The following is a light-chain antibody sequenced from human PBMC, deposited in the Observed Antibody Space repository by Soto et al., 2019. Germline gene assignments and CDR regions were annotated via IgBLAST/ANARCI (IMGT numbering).Light chain of an antibody. CDR1: QSVSDSF. Sequence: EIVLTQSPGTLSLSPGERATLSCRASQSVSDSFLAWYQQKPGQAPRLLIHGISNRATDIPDRFSGSGSGTDFTLTISRLEPEDFALYYCQQYGRLPITFGQGTRLDIK. J-gene: IGKJ5*01. CDR2: GIS. CDR3: QQYGRLPIT. V-gene: IGKV3-20*01.